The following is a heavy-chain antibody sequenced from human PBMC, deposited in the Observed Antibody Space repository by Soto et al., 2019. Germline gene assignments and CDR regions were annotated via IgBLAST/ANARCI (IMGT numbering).Heavy chain of an antibody. CDR1: GGSVSYGDYY. J-gene: IGHJ4*02. D-gene: IGHD1-26*01. Sequence: SETLSLTCTVSGGSVSYGDYYWSWIRQPPGKGLEWLGYIYYSGSIYYNPSLKSRATISADTSKNQFSLRLSSVTAADTAVYYCARGELGRDYYFDYWRQGTLVTVSS. CDR3: ARGELGRDYYFDY. V-gene: IGHV4-30-4*01. CDR2: IYYSGSI.